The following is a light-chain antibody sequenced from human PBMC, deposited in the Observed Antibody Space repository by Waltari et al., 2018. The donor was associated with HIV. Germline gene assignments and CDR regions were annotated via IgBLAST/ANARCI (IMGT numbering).Light chain of an antibody. V-gene: IGKV3-11*01. CDR2: DAS. J-gene: IGKJ3*01. Sequence: VVTQSPASRSWSPGKRATLSCRASHSVGSYLTWYQQKPGKAPRRLTDDASNRATGIPARFSGSGYGTDFTLTIRSIEREDFVVDCCKQRNNWPFLGPGATVD. CDR1: HSVGSY. CDR3: KQRNNWPF.